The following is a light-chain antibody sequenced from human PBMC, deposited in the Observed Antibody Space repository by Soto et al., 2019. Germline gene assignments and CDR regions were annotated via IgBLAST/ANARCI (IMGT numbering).Light chain of an antibody. V-gene: IGLV2-23*02. J-gene: IGLJ1*01. CDR1: SSDVGSYNL. CDR3: CSNGGGITIYV. Sequence: QSVLTQPASVSGSPGKSITLSCTGTSSDVGSYNLVSWYQQHPGKAPKLMIYEVNKRPSGVSNRFSGSKSGNTASLTISGLQAEDEADYYCCSNGGGITIYVFGTGTKVTVL. CDR2: EVN.